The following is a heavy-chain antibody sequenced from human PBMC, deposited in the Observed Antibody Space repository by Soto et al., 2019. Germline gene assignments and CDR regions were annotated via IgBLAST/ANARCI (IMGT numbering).Heavy chain of an antibody. V-gene: IGHV3-30-3*01. Sequence: QVQLVESGGGVVQPGRSLRLFCAASGFTFSSYAMHWVRQAPGKGLEWVAVISYDGSNKYYADSVKGRFTISRDNSKNTLYLQMNSLRAEDTAVYYCARELYYYDSSGYPAFQHSGQGTLVTVSS. CDR3: ARELYYYDSSGYPAFQH. J-gene: IGHJ1*01. CDR2: ISYDGSNK. D-gene: IGHD3-22*01. CDR1: GFTFSSYA.